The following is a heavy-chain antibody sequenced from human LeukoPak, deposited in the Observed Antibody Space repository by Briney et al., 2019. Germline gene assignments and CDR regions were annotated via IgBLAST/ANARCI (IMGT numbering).Heavy chain of an antibody. V-gene: IGHV3-30*04. Sequence: PGGSLRLSCAASGFTFSSYAMHWVRRAPGKGLEWVAVISYDGPNKNYADSVKGRFTISRDNSKNTMYLQMNNLREEDTAVYYCTRDPILGAPDYFDYWGQGTLVTVSS. CDR1: GFTFSSYA. CDR3: TRDPILGAPDYFDY. J-gene: IGHJ4*02. D-gene: IGHD1-26*01. CDR2: ISYDGPNK.